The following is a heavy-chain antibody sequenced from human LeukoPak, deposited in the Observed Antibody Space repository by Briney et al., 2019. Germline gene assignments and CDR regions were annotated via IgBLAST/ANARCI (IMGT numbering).Heavy chain of an antibody. Sequence: AGESLKISCKVSGYSFTSYCIGWVRQMPGKGLEWMGIIYPGDSGPTYSPSFQGQVTVSVDKSINTAYLQWSSLQASDTAMYYCGMSGDRVPLQDDVFDVWGQGTMVTVST. CDR1: GYSFTSYC. D-gene: IGHD1-26*01. V-gene: IGHV5-51*01. J-gene: IGHJ3*01. CDR2: IYPGDSGP. CDR3: GMSGDRVPLQDDVFDV.